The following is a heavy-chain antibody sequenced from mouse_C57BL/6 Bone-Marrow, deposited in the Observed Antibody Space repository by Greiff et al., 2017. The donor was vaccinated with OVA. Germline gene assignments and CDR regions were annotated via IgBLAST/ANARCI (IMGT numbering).Heavy chain of an antibody. CDR1: EYEFPSHD. V-gene: IGHV5-2*03. J-gene: IGHJ4*01. CDR2: INSDGGST. Sequence: EVMLVESGGDLVKPGGSLKLSCESNEYEFPSHDMSWVRKTPEKRLELVAAINSDGGSTYYPDTMERRFIISRDNTKKTLYLQMSSLRSEDTAMYYCARDRTVVHYAMDYWGQGTSVTVSS. CDR3: ARDRTVVHYAMDY. D-gene: IGHD1-1*01.